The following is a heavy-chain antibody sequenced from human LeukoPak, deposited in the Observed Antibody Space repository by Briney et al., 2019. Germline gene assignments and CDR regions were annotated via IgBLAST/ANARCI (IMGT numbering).Heavy chain of an antibody. V-gene: IGHV3-7*01. D-gene: IGHD6-13*01. CDR3: ARGRPAQPPGVYYYFDY. Sequence: GGSLRLSCAASGFTFSSYAMSWVRQAPGKGLEWVANIKQDGSEKYYVDSVKGRFTISRDNAKNSLYLQMNSLRAEDTAVYYCARGRPAQPPGVYYYFDYWGQGTLVTVSS. J-gene: IGHJ4*02. CDR2: IKQDGSEK. CDR1: GFTFSSYA.